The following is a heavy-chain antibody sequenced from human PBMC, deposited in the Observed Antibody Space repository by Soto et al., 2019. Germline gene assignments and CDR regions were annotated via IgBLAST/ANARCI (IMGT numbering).Heavy chain of an antibody. J-gene: IGHJ4*02. CDR1: GGSMSGYY. Sequence: SETLSLTCSVSGGSMSGYYWSWIRRPPGKRLEWIGYIYYSGSTNYNPSLKSRLTMSIDTSQNQFSLRVSSVTAADTAVYYCASGPPYGSGNYYQYYFDYWGQGTLVTVSS. D-gene: IGHD3-10*01. CDR3: ASGPPYGSGNYYQYYFDY. CDR2: IYYSGST. V-gene: IGHV4-59*08.